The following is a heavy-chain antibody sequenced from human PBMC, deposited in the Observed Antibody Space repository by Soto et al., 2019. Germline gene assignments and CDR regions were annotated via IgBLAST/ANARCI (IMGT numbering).Heavy chain of an antibody. Sequence: SETLSLTCTVSGGSISSGSFYWTWIRQHPGKGLEFIGYIYYSGDTYYNPSLRRRVIISLDTSTNQFSLRLNSVTAADTAVYYCAREWSGGRRDGNPDKYYGMDVWGQGTKVTVSS. CDR3: AREWSGGRRDGNPDKYYGMDV. CDR1: GGSISSGSFY. V-gene: IGHV4-31*03. CDR2: IYYSGDT. D-gene: IGHD2-15*01. J-gene: IGHJ6*02.